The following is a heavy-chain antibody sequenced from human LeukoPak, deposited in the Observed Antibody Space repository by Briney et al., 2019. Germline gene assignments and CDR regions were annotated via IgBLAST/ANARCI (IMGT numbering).Heavy chain of an antibody. CDR2: IDPNSGGT. V-gene: IGHV1-2*02. CDR3: ASGSGLYSPDY. J-gene: IGHJ4*02. Sequence: GASVKVSCKASEYTFTANYLHWVRQAPGQGLEWMGWIDPNSGGTNHAQMFQGRVTMTRDTSISTAYMELSRLRSDDTAVYYCASGSGLYSPDYWGQGTLVTVSS. CDR1: EYTFTANY. D-gene: IGHD3-3*01.